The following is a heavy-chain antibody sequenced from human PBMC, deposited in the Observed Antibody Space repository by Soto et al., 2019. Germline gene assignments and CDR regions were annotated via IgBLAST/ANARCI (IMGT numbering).Heavy chain of an antibody. Sequence: SVKVSCKASGGTFSSYAISWVRQAPGQGLEWMGGIIPIFGTANYEQKFQGRVTITADKSTSTAYMELSSLRSEDTAVYYCARSPVAGAFDIWGQGTMVTVSS. D-gene: IGHD2-15*01. CDR3: ARSPVAGAFDI. CDR1: GGTFSSYA. CDR2: IIPIFGTA. J-gene: IGHJ3*02. V-gene: IGHV1-69*06.